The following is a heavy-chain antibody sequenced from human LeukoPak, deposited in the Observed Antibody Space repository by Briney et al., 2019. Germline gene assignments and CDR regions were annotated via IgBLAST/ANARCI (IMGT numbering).Heavy chain of an antibody. D-gene: IGHD1-7*01. V-gene: IGHV4-59*01. CDR2: IFYSGGT. Sequence: SETLSLTCTVSGGFISSYYWSWIRQPPGKGLEWIGYIFYSGGTNYNPSLKSRVTISVDTSKNQFSLKLSSVTAADTAVYYCARALNWNYLWSFDYWGQGTLVTVSS. J-gene: IGHJ4*02. CDR3: ARALNWNYLWSFDY. CDR1: GGFISSYY.